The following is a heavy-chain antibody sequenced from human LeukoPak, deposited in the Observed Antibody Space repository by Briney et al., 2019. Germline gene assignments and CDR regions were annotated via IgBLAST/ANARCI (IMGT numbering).Heavy chain of an antibody. V-gene: IGHV3-33*01. D-gene: IGHD3-3*01. CDR3: ARDIKYFDFWSGYYFDY. CDR1: GFTFSSYG. CDR2: IWYDGSNK. J-gene: IGHJ4*02. Sequence: GGSLRLSRAASGFTFSSYGMHWARPPPGKGLEWVAVIWYDGSNKYYADYVKGRFTISRDNSTNPLYLQMNSPRAEGTAVYYCARDIKYFDFWSGYYFDYCGQGALVTVSS.